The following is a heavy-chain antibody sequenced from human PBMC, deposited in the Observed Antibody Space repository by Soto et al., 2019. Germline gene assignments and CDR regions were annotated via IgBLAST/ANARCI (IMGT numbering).Heavy chain of an antibody. CDR2: ISSTSTTI. V-gene: IGHV3-48*02. Sequence: GESLKISCAASGFAFSTYSVNWVRQAPGKGLEWVSHISSTSTTINYADSVRGRFTISRDNAKNSLYLQMNSLRDEDTAVYYCARARCASTSCYRGMDVWGQGTTVTVSS. J-gene: IGHJ6*02. D-gene: IGHD2-2*02. CDR1: GFAFSTYS. CDR3: ARARCASTSCYRGMDV.